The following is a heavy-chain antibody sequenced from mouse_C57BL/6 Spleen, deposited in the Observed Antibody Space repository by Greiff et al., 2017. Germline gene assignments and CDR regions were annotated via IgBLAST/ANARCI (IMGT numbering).Heavy chain of an antibody. J-gene: IGHJ2*01. Sequence: QVQLQQPGAELVRPGTSVKLSCKASGYTFTSYWMHWVKQRPGQGLEWIGVIDPSDSYTNYNQKFKGKATLTVDTSSSTAYMQLSSLTSEDSAVYYCARGGGNYEDYFDYWGQGTTLTVSS. CDR3: ARGGGNYEDYFDY. V-gene: IGHV1-59*01. CDR1: GYTFTSYW. CDR2: IDPSDSYT. D-gene: IGHD2-1*01.